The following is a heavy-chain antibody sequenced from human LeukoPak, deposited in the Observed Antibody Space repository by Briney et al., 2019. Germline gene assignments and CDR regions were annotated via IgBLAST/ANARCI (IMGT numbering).Heavy chain of an antibody. CDR1: GGSISSSSYY. V-gene: IGHV4-39*07. CDR2: IYYSGST. J-gene: IGHJ6*03. Sequence: SETLSLTCTVSGGSISSSSYYWGWIRQPPGKGLEWIGSIYYSGSTYYNPSLKSRVTISVDTSKNQFSLKLSSVTAADTAVYYCAAVDTAMGDYYYYYMDVWGKGTTVTVSS. CDR3: AAVDTAMGDYYYYYMDV. D-gene: IGHD5-18*01.